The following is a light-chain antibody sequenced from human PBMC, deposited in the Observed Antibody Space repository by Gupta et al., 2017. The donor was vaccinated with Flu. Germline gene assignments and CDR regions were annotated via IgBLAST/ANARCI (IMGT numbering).Light chain of an antibody. CDR1: QDIGSW. J-gene: IGKJ3*01. Sequence: DIQMTQSPSSVSASVGDRVTITCRASQDIGSWLAWYQQKPGAAPKLLISAASRLQTGVPSRFSGSGSGTDFTLTVSNLQPEDFATYYCQQCKSFPYSFGPGTKVELK. V-gene: IGKV1-12*01. CDR3: QQCKSFPYS. CDR2: AAS.